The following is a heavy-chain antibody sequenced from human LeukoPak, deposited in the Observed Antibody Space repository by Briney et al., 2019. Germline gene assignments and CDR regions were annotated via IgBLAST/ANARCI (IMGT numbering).Heavy chain of an antibody. Sequence: PGGSLRLSCAASGFTFSSYSMNWIRQAPGKGLEWVSSISSSTSYIYYADSVKGRFTISKNNAKNSLYLQMNSLRAEDTAVYYCARAGGSTVSHSDYWGQGTLVTVSS. CDR3: ARAGGSTVSHSDY. CDR2: ISSSTSYI. V-gene: IGHV3-21*01. CDR1: GFTFSSYS. D-gene: IGHD4-17*01. J-gene: IGHJ4*02.